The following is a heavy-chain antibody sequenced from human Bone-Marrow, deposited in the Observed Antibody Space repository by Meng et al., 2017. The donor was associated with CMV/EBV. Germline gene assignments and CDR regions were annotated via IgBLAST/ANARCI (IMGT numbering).Heavy chain of an antibody. D-gene: IGHD2-2*01. CDR3: ARVKGDCSSTSCSSPIDY. CDR2: IYYSGST. CDR1: GGSISSYY. V-gene: IGHV4-59*01. J-gene: IGHJ4*02. Sequence: SETLSLTCTVSGGSISSYYWSWIRQPPGKGLEWIGYIYYSGSTNYNPSLKSRVTISVDTSKNQFSLKLSSVTAADTAVYYCARVKGDCSSTSCSSPIDYCGQGTLVTVSS.